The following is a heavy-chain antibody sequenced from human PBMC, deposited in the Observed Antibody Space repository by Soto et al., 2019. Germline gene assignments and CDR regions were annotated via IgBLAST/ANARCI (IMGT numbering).Heavy chain of an antibody. CDR3: ARERRGSSGSYYFDY. J-gene: IGHJ4*02. D-gene: IGHD6-19*01. V-gene: IGHV3-7*01. Sequence: PGGSLRLSCAASGFTFKNYWMSWVRQAPGQGLDWVASIRQDGGEKYYVESVKGRFTIYRDNVKNSLDLQMNSLSAEDTGVYYCARERRGSSGSYYFDYWGQGTLVTVSS. CDR1: GFTFKNYW. CDR2: IRQDGGEK.